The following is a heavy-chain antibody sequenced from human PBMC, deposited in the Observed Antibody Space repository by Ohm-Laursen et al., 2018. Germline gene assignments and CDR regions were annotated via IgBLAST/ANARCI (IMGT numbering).Heavy chain of an antibody. CDR2: IEQDGSEK. D-gene: IGHD3-16*01. J-gene: IGHJ4*02. V-gene: IGHV3-7*01. Sequence: SLRLSCAASGFTFSDYWMSWVRQAPGKGLEWVANIEQDGSEKYYVDSVKGRFTISRDNAKNSLYLQMNSLRAEDTAVYHCARDPVRGLTDYWGQGTLVTVSS. CDR3: ARDPVRGLTDY. CDR1: GFTFSDYW.